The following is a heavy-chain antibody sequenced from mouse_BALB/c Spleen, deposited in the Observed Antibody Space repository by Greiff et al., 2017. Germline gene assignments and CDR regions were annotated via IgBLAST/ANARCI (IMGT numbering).Heavy chain of an antibody. CDR3: ARNDMDY. CDR2: ISSGSSTI. Sequence: EVKPMESGGGLVQPGGSRKLSCAASGFTFSSFGMHWVRQAPEKGLEWVAYISSGSSTIYYADTVKGRFTISRDNPKNTLFLQMTSLRSEDTDMYYCARNDMDYWGQGTSVTVSS. V-gene: IGHV5-17*02. J-gene: IGHJ4*01. CDR1: GFTFSSFG.